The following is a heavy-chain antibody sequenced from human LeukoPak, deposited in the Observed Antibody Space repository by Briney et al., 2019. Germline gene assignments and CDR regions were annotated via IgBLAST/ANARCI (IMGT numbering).Heavy chain of an antibody. Sequence: GGSLRLSCAASGFTFSTYDMTWVRQAPGKGLEWVSLISGSGASTYYAESVKGRFTISRDNSKNTLYLQMNSLRAEDTALYYCAKGSATVTSRNYFDYWGQGTLVTVSS. D-gene: IGHD4-17*01. CDR2: ISGSGAST. V-gene: IGHV3-23*01. CDR3: AKGSATVTSRNYFDY. J-gene: IGHJ4*02. CDR1: GFTFSTYD.